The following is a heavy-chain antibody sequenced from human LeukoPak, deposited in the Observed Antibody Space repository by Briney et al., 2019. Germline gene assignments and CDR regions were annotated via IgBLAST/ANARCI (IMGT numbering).Heavy chain of an antibody. D-gene: IGHD6-19*01. V-gene: IGHV3-30*02. Sequence: GGSLRLSCAASGFIFSNNGMHWVRQAPGKGLERVAFIRYDGSNEYYADSVKGRFTISRDNTKNTLYLQMNSLRAEDTAVYYCAKDADSGWSYFDHWGQGNLVTVSS. CDR1: GFIFSNNG. CDR2: IRYDGSNE. J-gene: IGHJ4*02. CDR3: AKDADSGWSYFDH.